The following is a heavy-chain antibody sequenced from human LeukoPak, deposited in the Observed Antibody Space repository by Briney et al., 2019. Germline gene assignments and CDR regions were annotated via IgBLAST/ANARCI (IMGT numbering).Heavy chain of an antibody. CDR1: GYTFTSYG. CDR3: AGLSSYDAFDI. V-gene: IGHV1-18*01. CDR2: ISAYNGNT. D-gene: IGHD5-12*01. J-gene: IGHJ3*02. Sequence: ASVKLSCKAFGYTFTSYGISWVRQAPGQGLEWMGWISAYNGNTNYAQKLQGRVTMTTDTSTSTAYMELRSLRSDDTAVYYCAGLSSYDAFDIWGQGTMVTVSS.